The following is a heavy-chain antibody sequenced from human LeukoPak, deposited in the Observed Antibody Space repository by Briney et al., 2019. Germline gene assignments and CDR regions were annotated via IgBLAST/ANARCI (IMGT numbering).Heavy chain of an antibody. D-gene: IGHD3-3*01. CDR1: GFTFSSYG. CDR2: IWYDGSNK. CDR3: AKERDIWSGFYDAFDI. V-gene: IGHV3-33*06. J-gene: IGHJ3*02. Sequence: GGSLRLSCAASGFTFSSYGMHWVRQAPGKGLEWVAVIWYDGSNKYYADSVKGRFTISRDNSKNTLYLQMNSLRAEDTAVYYCAKERDIWSGFYDAFDIWGQGTVVTVSS.